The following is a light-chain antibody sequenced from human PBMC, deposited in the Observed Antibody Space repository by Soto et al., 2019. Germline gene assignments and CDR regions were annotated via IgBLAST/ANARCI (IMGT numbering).Light chain of an antibody. CDR1: QSVSSN. V-gene: IGKV3-15*01. Sequence: EIVMTQSPATLSVSPGERATLSCRASQSVSSNLAWYQQKPGQAPRLLIYGASTRATGIPARFSGSGSGTEFTLTISSLQSEDFAVYYCQQYNNWWTFVQGTKVAIK. CDR3: QQYNNWWT. J-gene: IGKJ1*01. CDR2: GAS.